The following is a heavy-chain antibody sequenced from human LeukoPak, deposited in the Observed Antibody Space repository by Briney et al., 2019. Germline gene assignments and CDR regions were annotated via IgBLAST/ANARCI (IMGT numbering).Heavy chain of an antibody. J-gene: IGHJ5*02. CDR1: GGSISSYY. V-gene: IGHV4-59*01. CDR3: ARDGYSGRFDP. D-gene: IGHD5-12*01. CDR2: IYYSGST. Sequence: SETLSLTCTVSGGSISSYYWSWIRQPPGKGLEWIGYIYYSGSTNYNPSLKSRVTISVDTSKNQFSLKLSSVTAADTAVYYRARDGYSGRFDPWGQGTLVTVSS.